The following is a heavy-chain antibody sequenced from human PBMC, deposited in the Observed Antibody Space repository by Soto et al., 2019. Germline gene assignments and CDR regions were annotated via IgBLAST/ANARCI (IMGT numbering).Heavy chain of an antibody. CDR1: GFTFSDYY. D-gene: IGHD1-26*01. J-gene: IGHJ6*02. Sequence: GGSLRLSCAASGFTFSDYYMSWIRQAPGKGLEWVSYISSSSSYTNYADSVKGQFTISRDNAKNSLYLQMNSLRAEGTAVYYCARAGGRRDYYYYGMDVWGQGTTVTVCS. V-gene: IGHV3-11*06. CDR2: ISSSSSYT. CDR3: ARAGGRRDYYYYGMDV.